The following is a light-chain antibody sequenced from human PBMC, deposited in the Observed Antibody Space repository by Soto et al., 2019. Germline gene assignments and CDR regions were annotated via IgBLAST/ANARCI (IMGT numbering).Light chain of an antibody. CDR3: QQSYNSPTT. CDR1: QNISRF. Sequence: DIQMTQSPSSLSASVGDRVTIICRSSQNISRFLNWYQQKQRKAPNLLIYAVSSLQTGVPSRFSGSGYGAEFTLTIRSLQPQDFATYFCQQSYNSPTTFGQGTKVDIK. V-gene: IGKV1-39*01. CDR2: AVS. J-gene: IGKJ1*01.